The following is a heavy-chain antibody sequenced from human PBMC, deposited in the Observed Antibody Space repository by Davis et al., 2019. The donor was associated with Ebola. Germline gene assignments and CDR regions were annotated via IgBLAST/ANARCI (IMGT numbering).Heavy chain of an antibody. CDR1: GGSISSGGYY. CDR3: ARLATYGMDV. Sequence: SETLSLTCTVSGGSISSGGYYWSWIRQPPGKGLEWIGYIYYSGSTNYNPSLKSRVTISVDTSKNQFSLKLSSVTAADTAVYYCARLATYGMDVWGKGTTVTVSS. V-gene: IGHV4-61*08. CDR2: IYYSGST. J-gene: IGHJ6*04.